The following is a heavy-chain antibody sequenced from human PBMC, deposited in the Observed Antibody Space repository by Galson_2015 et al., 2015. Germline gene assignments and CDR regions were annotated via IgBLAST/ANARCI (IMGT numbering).Heavy chain of an antibody. J-gene: IGHJ2*01. Sequence: SLRLSCAASGFTFSSYGMHWVRQAPGKGLEWVAVIWYDGSNKYYADSVKGRFTISRDNSKNTLYLQMNSLRAEDTAVYYCARDRAVAGRAPWYFDLWGRGTLVTVSS. CDR2: IWYDGSNK. CDR3: ARDRAVAGRAPWYFDL. D-gene: IGHD6-19*01. CDR1: GFTFSSYG. V-gene: IGHV3-33*01.